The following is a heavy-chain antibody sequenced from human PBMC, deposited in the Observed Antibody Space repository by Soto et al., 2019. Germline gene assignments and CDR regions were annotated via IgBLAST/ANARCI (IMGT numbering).Heavy chain of an antibody. CDR2: ISSSGSTI. J-gene: IGHJ6*02. V-gene: IGHV3-48*03. CDR3: ARDVVGATPYYYYYGMDV. CDR1: GFPFSTYG. D-gene: IGHD1-26*01. Sequence: GGSLRLSFSASGFPFSTYGMNWVRQAPGKGLEWVSYISSSGSTIYYADSVKGRFTISRDNAKNSLYLQMNSLRAEDTAVYYCARDVVGATPYYYYYGMDVWGQGTTVTVSS.